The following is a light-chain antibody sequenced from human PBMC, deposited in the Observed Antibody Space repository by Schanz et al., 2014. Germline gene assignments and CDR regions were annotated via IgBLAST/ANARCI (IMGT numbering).Light chain of an antibody. CDR1: TGAVTTGHY. CDR2: DTT. CDR3: LLYYGGAPYWV. Sequence: QAVVTQEPSPTVSPGGTVTLTCGSSTGAVTTGHYPYWFQQKAGQAPKTLIYDTTNKYSWTPARFSGSLLGGKAALTLSGVQPEDEAEYYCLLYYGGAPYWVFGGGTKLTVL. V-gene: IGLV7-46*01. J-gene: IGLJ3*02.